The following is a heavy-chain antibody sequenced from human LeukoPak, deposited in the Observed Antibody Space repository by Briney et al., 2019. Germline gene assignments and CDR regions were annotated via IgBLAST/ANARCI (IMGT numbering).Heavy chain of an antibody. D-gene: IGHD3-22*01. V-gene: IGHV1-18*01. CDR3: ARDYYDSSGYAEYFQH. J-gene: IGHJ1*01. Sequence: ASVKVSCEASGYXFTNYGISWVRQAPGQGLEWMGWISAYNGNTNYAQKLQGRVTMTTDTSTSTAYMELRSLRSDDTAVYYCARDYYDSSGYAEYFQHWGQGTLVTVSS. CDR2: ISAYNGNT. CDR1: GYXFTNYG.